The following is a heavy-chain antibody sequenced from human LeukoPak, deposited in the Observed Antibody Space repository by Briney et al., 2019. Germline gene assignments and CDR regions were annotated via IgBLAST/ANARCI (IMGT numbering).Heavy chain of an antibody. J-gene: IGHJ3*02. CDR3: ARTSKQLERHIVFDI. Sequence: PSQTLSLTCTVSNGSISSDTYFWSWIRQPPGKGLEWIGSIYYSGSTYYNPSLKSRVTISVDTSKNQFSLKLSSVTAADTAVYYCARTSKQLERHIVFDIWGQGTMVTVSS. CDR1: NGSISSDTYF. V-gene: IGHV4-39*07. D-gene: IGHD1-1*01. CDR2: IYYSGST.